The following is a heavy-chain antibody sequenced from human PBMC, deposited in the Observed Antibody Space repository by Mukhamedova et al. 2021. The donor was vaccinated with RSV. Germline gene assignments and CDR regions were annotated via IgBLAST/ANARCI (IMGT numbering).Heavy chain of an antibody. CDR3: AHLPPNYYYYGMDV. Sequence: PPGKALEWLALIYWDDDKRYSPSLKSRLTITKDTPKNQVVLTMTNMDPVDTATYYCAHLPPNYYYYGMDVSGQGTTVTVSS. J-gene: IGHJ6*02. V-gene: IGHV2-5*02. CDR2: IYWDDDK.